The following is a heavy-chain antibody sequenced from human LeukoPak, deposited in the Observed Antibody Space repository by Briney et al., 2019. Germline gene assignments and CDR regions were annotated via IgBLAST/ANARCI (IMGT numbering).Heavy chain of an antibody. CDR2: ISYSGNT. Sequence: KPSETLSLTCTVSGGSISSSGYFWGWVRQPPGKGLEWIGTISYSGNTYYKASLKSRVTISADTSKNQFSLSLSSVTAADTAVYYCARASHYAMDVWGKGTTATVSP. D-gene: IGHD2-2*01. J-gene: IGHJ6*04. CDR3: ARASHYAMDV. CDR1: GGSISSSGYF. V-gene: IGHV4-39*07.